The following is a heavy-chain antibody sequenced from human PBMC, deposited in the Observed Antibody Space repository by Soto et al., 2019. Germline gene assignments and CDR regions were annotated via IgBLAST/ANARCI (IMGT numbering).Heavy chain of an antibody. Sequence: SRSRSSAAAGLTFGNHGWHWTRTATGRGLEWVAVISYDGSYKYYADSVKGRFTISRDNSKNTLYLQMNSLRAEDTAVYYCAKDHRYAHGGKSFCFDYWGQGTLVNGSS. J-gene: IGHJ4*02. CDR3: AKDHRYAHGGKSFCFDY. CDR1: GLTFGNHG. V-gene: IGHV3-30*18. CDR2: ISYDGSYK. D-gene: IGHD2-15*01.